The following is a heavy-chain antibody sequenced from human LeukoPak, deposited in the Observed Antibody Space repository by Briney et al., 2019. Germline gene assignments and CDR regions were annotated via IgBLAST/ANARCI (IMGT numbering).Heavy chain of an antibody. J-gene: IGHJ4*02. CDR1: GFTFSSYS. CDR2: ISSSSSYI. V-gene: IGHV3-21*01. Sequence: PGGSLRLSCAAPGFTFSSYSMNWVRQAPGKGLEWVSSISSSSSYIYYADSVKSRFTISRDNAKNSLYLQMNSLRAEDTAVYYCARALSVGATDFWGQGTLVTVSS. CDR3: ARALSVGATDF. D-gene: IGHD1-26*01.